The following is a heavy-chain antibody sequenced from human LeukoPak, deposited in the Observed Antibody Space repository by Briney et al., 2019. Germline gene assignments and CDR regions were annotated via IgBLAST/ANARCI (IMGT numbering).Heavy chain of an antibody. CDR1: GFTASSNY. CDR3: ARESGSYSAFDY. Sequence: GGSLRLSCAASGFTASSNYMSWVRQAPGKGLEWVSVIYSGGTTYYVDSVKGRFTISRGNSKNTLYLQINSLRAEDAAVYYCARESGSYSAFDYWGQGTLVTVSS. CDR2: IYSGGTT. J-gene: IGHJ4*02. D-gene: IGHD1-26*01. V-gene: IGHV3-66*02.